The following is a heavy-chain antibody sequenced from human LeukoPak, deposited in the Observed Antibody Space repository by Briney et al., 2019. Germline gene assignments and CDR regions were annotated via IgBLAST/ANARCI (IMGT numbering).Heavy chain of an antibody. CDR2: IFYSGNT. J-gene: IGHJ5*02. CDR1: GDSINSHY. CDR3: ARTGDYSRSTGGWFDP. D-gene: IGHD4-11*01. Sequence: PSETLSLTCTVFGDSINSHYWSWVRQAPGKGLEWIGYIFYSGNTNYSPSLKSRVTISIDTSKKQFSLRLTSVTTADTAVYCCARTGDYSRSTGGWFDPWGQGTLVTVSS. V-gene: IGHV4-59*11.